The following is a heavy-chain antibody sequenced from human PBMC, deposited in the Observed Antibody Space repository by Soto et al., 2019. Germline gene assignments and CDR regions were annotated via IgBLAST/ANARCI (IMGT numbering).Heavy chain of an antibody. J-gene: IGHJ6*03. CDR1: GYTFTSYG. D-gene: IGHD2-8*01. V-gene: IGHV1-18*01. Sequence: ASVKVSCKASGYTFTSYGISWVRQAPGQGLEWMGWISAYNGNTNYAQKLQGRVTMTTDTSTSTAYMELRSLRSDDTAVYYCARRGYCTNGVCYTVYYMDVWGKGTTVTVSS. CDR2: ISAYNGNT. CDR3: ARRGYCTNGVCYTVYYMDV.